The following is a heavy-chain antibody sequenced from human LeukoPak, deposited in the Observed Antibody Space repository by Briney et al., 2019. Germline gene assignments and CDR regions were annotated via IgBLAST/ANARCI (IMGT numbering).Heavy chain of an antibody. CDR1: GYTFTGFY. D-gene: IGHD5-12*01. V-gene: IGHV1-2*02. CDR2: INPNSGGT. Sequence: VASVKVSCKASGYTFTGFYIHWVRQAPGQGLEWMGWINPNSGGTNYAQKFQGRVTMTRDTSISTAYMELSRLTSDDTAIYYCARDWFVDSGDDPFPFDYWGQGPLVSVFS. J-gene: IGHJ4*02. CDR3: ARDWFVDSGDDPFPFDY.